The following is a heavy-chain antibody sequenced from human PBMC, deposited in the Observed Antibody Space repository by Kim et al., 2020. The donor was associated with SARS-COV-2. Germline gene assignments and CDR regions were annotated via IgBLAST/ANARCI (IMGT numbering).Heavy chain of an antibody. CDR2: IYYSGST. J-gene: IGHJ2*01. V-gene: IGHV4-39*01. CDR1: GGSISSSDYY. Sequence: SETLSLTCSVSGGSISSSDYYWGWIRQPPGKGLEWIGTIYYSGSTYYNPSLKGRVTISVDTSKKQFSLRLSSVTAADAAVYYCARHLRYRNFCLWGCGT. CDR3: ARHLRYRNFCL.